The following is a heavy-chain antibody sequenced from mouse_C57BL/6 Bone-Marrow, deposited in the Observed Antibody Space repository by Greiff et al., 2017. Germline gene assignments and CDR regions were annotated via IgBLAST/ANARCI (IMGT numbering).Heavy chain of an antibody. CDR1: GYTFPSYW. CDR3: TENYFDY. V-gene: IGHV1-5*01. J-gene: IGHJ2*01. CDR2: IYPGTSDT. Sequence: VQLQQSGTVLARPGASVKLSCKTSGYTFPSYWMHWVKQRPGQGLEWIGAIYPGTSDTSYTQTFKGKANLTAVTSANTAYMELSRLTNEDSAVDYCTENYFDYWGQGTTLTVSS.